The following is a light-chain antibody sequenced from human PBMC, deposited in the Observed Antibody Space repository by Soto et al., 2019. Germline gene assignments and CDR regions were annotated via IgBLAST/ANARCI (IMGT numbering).Light chain of an antibody. V-gene: IGLV2-8*01. CDR2: EVS. CDR1: SSDVGGYNY. J-gene: IGLJ1*01. Sequence: QSVLTQPPSASGSPGQSVTISCTGTSSDVGGYNYVSWYQQHPGKAPKLMIYEVSKRPSGVPDRLSGSKSGNTASLTVSGLQAEDEADYYCSSYAGSNNFGVFGTGTKLTVL. CDR3: SSYAGSNNFGV.